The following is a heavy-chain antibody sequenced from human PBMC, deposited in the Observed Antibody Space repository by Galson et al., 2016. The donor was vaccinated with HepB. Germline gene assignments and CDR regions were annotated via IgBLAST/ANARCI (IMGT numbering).Heavy chain of an antibody. Sequence: ETLSLTCTVSGGSISSSSYYWGWIRQPPGKGLEWIANIYYSGTTYYNPSLKSRVTISVDTSKNQFSLKLSSVTAADTAVYYCARRVADDSGKWMFYFDYWGRGTLVTVSS. D-gene: IGHD3-10*01. CDR2: IYYSGTT. CDR1: GGSISSSSYY. CDR3: ARRVADDSGKWMFYFDY. V-gene: IGHV4-39*01. J-gene: IGHJ4*02.